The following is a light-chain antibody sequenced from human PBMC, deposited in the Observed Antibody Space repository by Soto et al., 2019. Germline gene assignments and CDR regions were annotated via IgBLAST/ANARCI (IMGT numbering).Light chain of an antibody. Sequence: IQITQSPSTLSASVGDRVTITCRASQSINRWLAWYQKKPGTAPTLLIYKASSLESGVPSRFSGGGIGTEFSLSISSLQPDDFATDYCQQYSTYPYIFGQGTKVDIK. CDR3: QQYSTYPYI. J-gene: IGKJ2*01. CDR1: QSINRW. V-gene: IGKV1-5*03. CDR2: KAS.